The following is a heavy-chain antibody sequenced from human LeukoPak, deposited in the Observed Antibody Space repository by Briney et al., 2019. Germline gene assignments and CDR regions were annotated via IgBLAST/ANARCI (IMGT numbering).Heavy chain of an antibody. J-gene: IGHJ3*02. V-gene: IGHV3-49*04. CDR2: IRSKAYGGTT. D-gene: IGHD3-16*01. CDR3: TRGGHPATLDAFDI. Sequence: GGSLRLSCAASGFTFSSYAMHWVRQAPGKGLEWVGFIRSKAYGGTTEYAASVKGRFIISRDDSKSIAYLQMNSLKTEDTAVYYCTRGGHPATLDAFDIWGQGTMVTVSS. CDR1: GFTFSSYA.